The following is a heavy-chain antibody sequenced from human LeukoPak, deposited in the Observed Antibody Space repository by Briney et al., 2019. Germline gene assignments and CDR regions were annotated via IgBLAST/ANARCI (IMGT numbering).Heavy chain of an antibody. J-gene: IGHJ6*04. D-gene: IGHD3-10*02. CDR1: GFSVSNNQ. CDR3: AELGITMIGGV. V-gene: IGHV3-53*01. CDR2: IYSGGST. Sequence: PGGSLRLSCAASGFSVSNNQMSWVRQAPGKGLEWVSVIYSGGSTFYPDSVKGRFTISRDNSKNRLYLQMNSLRAEDTAVYYCAELGITMIGGVWGKGTTVTISS.